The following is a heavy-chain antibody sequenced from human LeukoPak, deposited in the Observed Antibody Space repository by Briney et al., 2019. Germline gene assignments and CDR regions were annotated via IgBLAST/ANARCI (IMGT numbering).Heavy chain of an antibody. Sequence: GGSLRLSCAASGFTFSSYSMNWVRQAPGKGLEWVSSISSSSSYIYYADSVKGRFTISRDNAKNSLYLQMNSLRAEDTAVYYCARGPLVITTTLGYWGQGTLVTVSS. CDR1: GFTFSSYS. D-gene: IGHD3-22*01. J-gene: IGHJ4*02. CDR2: ISSSSSYI. CDR3: ARGPLVITTTLGY. V-gene: IGHV3-21*01.